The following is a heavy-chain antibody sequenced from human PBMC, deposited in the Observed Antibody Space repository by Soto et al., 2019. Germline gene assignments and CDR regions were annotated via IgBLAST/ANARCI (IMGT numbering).Heavy chain of an antibody. Sequence: GGSLRLSCAASGFTFSSYSMNWVRQAPGKGLEWVSSISSSSSYIYYADSVKGRFTISRDNAKNSLYLQMNSLRAEDTAVYYCARDRPSERYRLELPGPAFDIWGQGTMVTVSS. D-gene: IGHD1-7*01. CDR2: ISSSSSYI. V-gene: IGHV3-21*01. CDR1: GFTFSSYS. J-gene: IGHJ3*02. CDR3: ARDRPSERYRLELPGPAFDI.